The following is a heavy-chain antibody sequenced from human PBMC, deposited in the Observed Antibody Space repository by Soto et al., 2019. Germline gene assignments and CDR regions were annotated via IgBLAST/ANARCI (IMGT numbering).Heavy chain of an antibody. J-gene: IGHJ6*02. Sequence: QVQLVQSGAEVKKPGASVKVSCKASGYTFTSYFITWVRQAPGQGLEWMGWISAYNGNTNYAQMLQGRVTMTTDTSTATAYMEMTSLRSHDTAVYYCARQNYYYGMDVWGQGTTVTVSS. V-gene: IGHV1-18*01. CDR1: GYTFTSYF. CDR3: ARQNYYYGMDV. CDR2: ISAYNGNT.